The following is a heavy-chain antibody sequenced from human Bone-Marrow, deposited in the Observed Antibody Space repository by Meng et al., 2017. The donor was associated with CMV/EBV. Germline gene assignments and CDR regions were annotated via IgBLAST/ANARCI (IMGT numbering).Heavy chain of an antibody. CDR2: ISGSGGST. CDR3: AKDLLSCSSTSCYTHHYYYYYGMDV. CDR1: GFTFSSYA. D-gene: IGHD2-2*02. V-gene: IGHV3-23*01. J-gene: IGHJ6*02. Sequence: GESLKISCAASGFTFSSYAMSWVRQAPGKGLEWVSAISGSGGSTYYADSVKGRFTISRDNSKNTLYLQMNSLRAEDTPVYYCAKDLLSCSSTSCYTHHYYYYYGMDVWGQGTTVTVSS.